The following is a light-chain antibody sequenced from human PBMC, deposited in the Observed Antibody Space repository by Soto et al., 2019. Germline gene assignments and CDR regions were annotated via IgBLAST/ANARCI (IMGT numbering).Light chain of an antibody. J-gene: IGKJ3*01. CDR1: QSIRNNF. CDR2: GAS. V-gene: IGKV3-20*01. CDR3: QQYGRSPFT. Sequence: EIVLTQSPGTLSFSPVERSTLAFSASQSIRNNFLAWYQQKPGQAPRLLIYGASNRATGIPDRFSASGSGTDFTLTISRLEPEDFAVYYCQQYGRSPFTFGPGTKVDIK.